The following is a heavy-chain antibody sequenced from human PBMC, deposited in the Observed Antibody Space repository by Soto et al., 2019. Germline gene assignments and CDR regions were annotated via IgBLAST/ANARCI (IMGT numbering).Heavy chain of an antibody. V-gene: IGHV1-18*01. D-gene: IGHD2-15*01. CDR1: GYTFTTFG. CDR3: ARALCSGGSCDIEY. Sequence: QVQLVQSGGEVKKPGAAVKVSCKASGYTFTTFGIGWVRQAPGQGLEWMGWISAYSGNTEYPEKLQGRVIMTMDTSSSTTYMELRSLRYDDTAVYYCARALCSGGSCDIEYCGQGALVTGAS. J-gene: IGHJ4*02. CDR2: ISAYSGNT.